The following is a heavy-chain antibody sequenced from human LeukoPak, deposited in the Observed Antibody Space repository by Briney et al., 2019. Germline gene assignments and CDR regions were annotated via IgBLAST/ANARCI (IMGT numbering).Heavy chain of an antibody. CDR2: IYYSGST. CDR3: AGRYGSLYYYGMDV. CDR1: GGSISSSSYY. V-gene: IGHV4-39*07. D-gene: IGHD3-10*01. J-gene: IGHJ6*02. Sequence: SETLSLTCTVSGGSISSSSYYWGWIRQPPGKGLEWIGSIYYSGSTNYNPSLKSRVTISVDTSKNQFSLKLSSVTAADTAVYYCAGRYGSLYYYGMDVWGQGTTVTVSS.